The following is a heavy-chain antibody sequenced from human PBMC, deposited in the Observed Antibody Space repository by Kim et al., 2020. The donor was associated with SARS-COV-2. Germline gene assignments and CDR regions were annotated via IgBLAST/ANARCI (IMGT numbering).Heavy chain of an antibody. CDR1: GGSISSYY. V-gene: IGHV4-59*13. J-gene: IGHJ3*02. CDR2: SYYSGST. D-gene: IGHD3-10*01. CDR3: AGSGGYYPRVYAFDI. Sequence: SETLSLTCTVSGGSISSYYWSWIRQRPGQGLEWMGYSYYSGSTNSNPSLKSRVTITVDTSKSQFSLKLSSGTAADPAVYYCAGSGGYYPRVYAFDIWGQGTMVTVSS.